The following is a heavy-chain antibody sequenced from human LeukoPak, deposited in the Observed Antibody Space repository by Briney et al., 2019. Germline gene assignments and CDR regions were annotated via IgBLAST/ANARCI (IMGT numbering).Heavy chain of an antibody. CDR2: IIPIFGTA. V-gene: IGHV1-69*06. CDR3: ARARETHIVVVTAFDY. D-gene: IGHD2-21*02. CDR1: GGTFSSYA. J-gene: IGHJ4*02. Sequence: ASVKVSCKASGGTFSSYAISWVRQAPGQGLEWMGGIIPIFGTANYAQKFQGRVTITADKSTSTAYMELSSLRSEDTAVYYCARARETHIVVVTAFDYWDQGTLVTVSS.